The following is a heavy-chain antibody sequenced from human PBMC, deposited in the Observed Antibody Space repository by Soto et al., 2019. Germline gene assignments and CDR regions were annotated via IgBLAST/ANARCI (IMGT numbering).Heavy chain of an antibody. D-gene: IGHD3-22*01. CDR2: VTSSAIAT. CDR1: GYRFSEYA. Sequence: EVHLLEAGGGLVQPGGSLRLSCVGSGYRFSEYAMAWIRQAPGKGLEWVTGVTSSAIATYYADSVKGRFTISRNNSLNILYLQMDNLGADDTAVYYCAKSHDTSAYYLSIDSWGQGTQVTVSS. J-gene: IGHJ4*02. CDR3: AKSHDTSAYYLSIDS. V-gene: IGHV3-23*01.